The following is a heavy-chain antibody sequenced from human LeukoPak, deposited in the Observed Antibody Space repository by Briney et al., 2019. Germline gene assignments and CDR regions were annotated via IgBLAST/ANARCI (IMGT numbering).Heavy chain of an antibody. CDR3: ARAGHGGSGSYFFDY. CDR1: GGSISSYY. CDR2: IYYSGST. V-gene: IGHV4-59*01. D-gene: IGHD3-10*01. Sequence: SETLSLTCTVSGGSISSYYWSWVRQPPGKGLGWGGDIYYSGSTNYNPSLKSRVTISVDTSKNQFSLKLSSVTAADTAVYYCARAGHGGSGSYFFDYWGQGTLVTVSS. J-gene: IGHJ4*02.